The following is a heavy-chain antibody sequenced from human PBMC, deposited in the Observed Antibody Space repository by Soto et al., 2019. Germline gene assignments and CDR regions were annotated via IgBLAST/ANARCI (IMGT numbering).Heavy chain of an antibody. CDR3: AKSTGGTANGMDV. Sequence: EVQLVESGGGLVQPGRSLRLSCAASGFMFDNYAMHWVRQAPGKGLEWVSGISWNSGTIGYADSVKGRFTIPRDNAKNSLYLQMNSLRAEDTALYYCAKSTGGTANGMDVWGQGTTVTVSS. CDR2: ISWNSGTI. CDR1: GFMFDNYA. J-gene: IGHJ6*02. D-gene: IGHD2-8*02. V-gene: IGHV3-9*01.